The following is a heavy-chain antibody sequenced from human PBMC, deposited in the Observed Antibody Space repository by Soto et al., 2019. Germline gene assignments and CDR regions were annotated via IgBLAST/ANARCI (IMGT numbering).Heavy chain of an antibody. CDR2: IKQDGSEK. Sequence: GESLKISCAASGFTFSSYWMSWVRQAPGKGLEWVANIKQDGSEKYYVDSVKGRFTISGDNAKNSLYLQMNSLRAEDTAVYYCARVMATITGDYFDYWGQGTLVTVSS. D-gene: IGHD5-12*01. V-gene: IGHV3-7*05. J-gene: IGHJ4*02. CDR1: GFTFSSYW. CDR3: ARVMATITGDYFDY.